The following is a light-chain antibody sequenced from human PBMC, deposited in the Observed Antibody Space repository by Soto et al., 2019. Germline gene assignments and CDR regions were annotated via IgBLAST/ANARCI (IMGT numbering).Light chain of an antibody. CDR3: SSYTSSSTPYV. V-gene: IGLV2-14*02. CDR2: DDT. Sequence: QSVLTQPASVSGSPGQSITISCTGTVGLVSWYQQHPGKVPKLIIYDDTKRPSGVSSRFSGSKSGNTASLTISGLQAEDEADYYCSSYTSSSTPYVFGTGTKLTVL. CDR1: VGL. J-gene: IGLJ1*01.